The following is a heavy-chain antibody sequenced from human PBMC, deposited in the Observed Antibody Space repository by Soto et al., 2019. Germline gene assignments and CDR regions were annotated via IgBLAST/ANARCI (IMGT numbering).Heavy chain of an antibody. CDR1: GFTFSNPW. D-gene: IGHD3-22*01. CDR2: IKSKTDGGTA. CDR3: TTFFRDSGVSYSFY. V-gene: IGHV3-15*07. J-gene: IGHJ4*02. Sequence: GGSLRLSCVASGFTFSNPWMNWVRQAPGKGLEWVGRIKSKTDGGTADYAAPVKGRFTISRDDSKNTLYLQMDSLKTEDTAVYYCTTFFRDSGVSYSFYSGRGTLVTVSS.